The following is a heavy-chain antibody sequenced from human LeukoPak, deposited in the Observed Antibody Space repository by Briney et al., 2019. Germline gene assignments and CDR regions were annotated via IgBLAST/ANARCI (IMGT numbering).Heavy chain of an antibody. CDR1: GRSFSGYY. J-gene: IGHJ5*02. CDR2: INHSGST. D-gene: IGHD3-22*01. CDR3: ASLYYDTANNWFDP. Sequence: PSETLSLTCAVYGRSFSGYYWSWIRQPPGKGLEWIGEINHSGSTNYNPSLKSRVTISVDTSKNQFSLKLSSVTAADTAVYYCASLYYDTANNWFDPWGQGTLVTVSS. V-gene: IGHV4-34*01.